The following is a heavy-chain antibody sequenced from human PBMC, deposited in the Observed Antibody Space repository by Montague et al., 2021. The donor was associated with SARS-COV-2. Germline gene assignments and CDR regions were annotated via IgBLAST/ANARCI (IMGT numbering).Heavy chain of an antibody. V-gene: IGHV4-59*08. CDR3: ARAGSGSYSFYYYYGMDV. Sequence: SETLSLTCTVSACTISRYYLRLVRPPSGTSLDWIGYIYYSGSTNYNPSLESRVSVSEDTSKNLFSLKLSSVTAADTSVYYCARAGSGSYSFYYYYGMDVW. D-gene: IGHD3-10*01. CDR1: ACTISRYY. J-gene: IGHJ6*01. CDR2: IYYSGST.